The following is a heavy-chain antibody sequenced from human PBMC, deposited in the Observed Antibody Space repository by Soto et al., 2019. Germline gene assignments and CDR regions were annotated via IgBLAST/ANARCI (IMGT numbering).Heavy chain of an antibody. D-gene: IGHD6-19*01. Sequence: SQTLSLTCAISGDSVSSNSAAWNWIRQSPSRGLEWLGRTYYRSTWYYDSAVSVRGRIIINPDTSKNQFSLQMKSVTPEDTAEYYCAREGAVADAFDIWGQATKV. CDR2: TYYRSTWYY. J-gene: IGHJ3*02. V-gene: IGHV6-1*01. CDR1: GDSVSSNSAA. CDR3: AREGAVADAFDI.